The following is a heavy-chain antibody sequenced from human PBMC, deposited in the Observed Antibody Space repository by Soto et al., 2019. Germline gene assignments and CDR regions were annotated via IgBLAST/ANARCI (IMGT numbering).Heavy chain of an antibody. CDR3: ARVVGALGHWFDP. V-gene: IGHV1-18*01. D-gene: IGHD1-26*01. CDR2: ISAYNGNT. CDR1: GYTFSSYG. J-gene: IGHJ5*02. Sequence: AASVKVSCKASGYTFSSYGISWVRQAPGQGFEWMGRISAYNGNTNYAQKLQGRVTMTTDTSTSTAYMELRSLRSDDTAVYYCARVVGALGHWFDPWGQGTLVTVSS.